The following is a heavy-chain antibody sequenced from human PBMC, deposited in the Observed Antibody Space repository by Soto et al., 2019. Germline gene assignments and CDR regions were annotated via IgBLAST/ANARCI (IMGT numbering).Heavy chain of an antibody. CDR1: GFTFSSYG. V-gene: IGHV3-74*01. CDR2: INSDGSST. D-gene: IGHD3-3*01. J-gene: IGHJ3*02. Sequence: GGSLRLSCAASGFTFSSYGMHWVRQAPGKGLVWVSRINSDGSSTSYADSVKGRFTISRDNAKNTLYLQMNSLRAEDTAVYYCRTYDFWSGAPFDIWGQGTMVTVSS. CDR3: RTYDFWSGAPFDI.